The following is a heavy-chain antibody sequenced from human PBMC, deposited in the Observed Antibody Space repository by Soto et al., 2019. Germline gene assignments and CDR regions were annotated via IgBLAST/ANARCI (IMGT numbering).Heavy chain of an antibody. J-gene: IGHJ6*02. CDR1: GYTFTSYG. Sequence: ASVKVSCKASGYTFTSYGISWVRQAPGQGLEWMGWISAYNGNTNYAQKLQGRVTMTTDTSTSTAYMELRSLRSDDTAVYYCARDQIAVADYGMDFSGQGTTVTVSS. D-gene: IGHD6-19*01. CDR2: ISAYNGNT. CDR3: ARDQIAVADYGMDF. V-gene: IGHV1-18*01.